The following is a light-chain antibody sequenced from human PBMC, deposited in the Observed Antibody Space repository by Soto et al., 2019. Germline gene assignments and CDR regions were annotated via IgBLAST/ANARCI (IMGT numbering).Light chain of an antibody. V-gene: IGLV2-8*01. J-gene: IGLJ1*01. CDR3: SSYAGRNNFGV. CDR2: EVS. Sequence: QSALTQPPSASGSPGQSVTISCTGTSSDVGGYNYVSWYQQHPGKAPKLMIYEVSKRPSGVPDRFSGSKSGNTASLTVSGLQAEDEADYYCSSYAGRNNFGVFGNGTKVTV. CDR1: SSDVGGYNY.